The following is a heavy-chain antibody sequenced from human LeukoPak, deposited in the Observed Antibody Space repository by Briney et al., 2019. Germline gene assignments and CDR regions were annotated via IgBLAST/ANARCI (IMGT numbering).Heavy chain of an antibody. CDR3: ARDGVAAAGREYMDV. Sequence: PSETLSLTCAVSGGSISSSNWWSWVRQPPGKGLEWIGEIYHSGSTNYNPSLKSRVAISVDKSKNQFSLKLSSVTAADTAVYYCARDGVAAAGREYMDVWGKGTTVTVSS. CDR2: IYHSGST. D-gene: IGHD6-13*01. V-gene: IGHV4-4*02. J-gene: IGHJ6*03. CDR1: GGSISSSNW.